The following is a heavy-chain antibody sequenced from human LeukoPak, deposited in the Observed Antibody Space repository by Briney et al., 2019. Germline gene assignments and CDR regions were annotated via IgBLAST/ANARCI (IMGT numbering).Heavy chain of an antibody. D-gene: IGHD3-10*01. CDR3: ASIGSGSSPFDY. CDR2: IYYSGGT. V-gene: IGHV4-59*08. J-gene: IGHJ4*02. Sequence: SSETLSLTCSVSGGSIDTYYWSWIRQPPGKGLEWIGYIYYSGGTNYNPSLKSRVTISVDTSKNQFSLKLSSVTAADTAVYYCASIGSGSSPFDYWGQGTLVTVSS. CDR1: GGSIDTYY.